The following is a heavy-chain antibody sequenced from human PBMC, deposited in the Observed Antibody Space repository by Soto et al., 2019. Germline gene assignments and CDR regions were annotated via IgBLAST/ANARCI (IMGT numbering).Heavy chain of an antibody. CDR2: IYSDGST. D-gene: IGHD6-19*01. CDR1: GFTVSSNY. CDR3: ARGVFSSGWSSFDY. J-gene: IGHJ4*02. V-gene: IGHV3-53*04. Sequence: GGSLRLSCAASGFTVSSNYMTWVRQAPGKGLEWVSVIYSDGSTYYADSVEGRFTISRHNSKNTLYLQMNSLTTEDTAVYYCARGVFSSGWSSFDYWGQGTLVTVSS.